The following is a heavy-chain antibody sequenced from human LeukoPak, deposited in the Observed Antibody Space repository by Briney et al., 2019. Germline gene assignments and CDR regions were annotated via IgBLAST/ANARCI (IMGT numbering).Heavy chain of an antibody. CDR3: ARGSRWEMATMDAFDV. D-gene: IGHD5-24*01. CDR2: IIPIFGTA. V-gene: IGHV1-69*05. CDR1: GGTFSSYA. J-gene: IGHJ3*01. Sequence: SVKVSCRASGGTFSSYAISWVRQAPGQGLEWMGRIIPIFGTANYAQKFQGRITITTDESTSTAYMELSSLRSEDTAVYYCARGSRWEMATMDAFDVWGQGTMVTVSS.